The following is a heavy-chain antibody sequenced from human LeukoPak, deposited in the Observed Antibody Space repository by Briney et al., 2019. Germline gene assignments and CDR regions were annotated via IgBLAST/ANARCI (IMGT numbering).Heavy chain of an antibody. Sequence: SETLSLTCIISGGSISSYYWSWIRQPPGKGLEWIGYIYSSGYSNYNPSLKSRVTISVDTSKNQFSLKLSSVTAADTAVYYCARENCSGGSCDYYYYYMDVWGKGTTVTVSS. CDR2: IYSSGYS. V-gene: IGHV4-4*08. D-gene: IGHD2-15*01. CDR3: ARENCSGGSCDYYYYYMDV. CDR1: GGSISSYY. J-gene: IGHJ6*03.